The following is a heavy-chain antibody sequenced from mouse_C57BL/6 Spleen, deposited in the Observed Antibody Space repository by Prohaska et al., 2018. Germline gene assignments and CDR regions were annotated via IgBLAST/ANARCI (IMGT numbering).Heavy chain of an antibody. J-gene: IGHJ3*01. CDR3: ARNGHYYGSSLAWFAY. V-gene: IGHV1-69*01. CDR2: LDPSDSYT. Sequence: QVQLQQPGAELVMPGASVKLSCKASGYTFTSYWMHWVKQRPGQGLEWIGELDPSDSYTNYNQKFKGKATLTVDKSSSTAYMQLSSLTSEDSAVYYCARNGHYYGSSLAWFAYWGQGTLVTVSA. D-gene: IGHD1-1*01. CDR1: GYTFTSYW.